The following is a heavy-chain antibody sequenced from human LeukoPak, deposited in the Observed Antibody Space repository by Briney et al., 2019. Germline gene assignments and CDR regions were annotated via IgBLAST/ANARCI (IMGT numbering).Heavy chain of an antibody. Sequence: GGTLRLSCAASGFTFRNFGINWFRQAPGRGLEWVSVISDTGSSTYYADSVKGRFTISRDNSKNTLYLQMNGLRAEDTAVYYCAKLRGDYDTTGYYSNYYYMDVWGKGTTVTISS. V-gene: IGHV3-23*01. CDR1: GFTFRNFG. CDR3: AKLRGDYDTTGYYSNYYYMDV. D-gene: IGHD3-22*01. J-gene: IGHJ6*03. CDR2: ISDTGSST.